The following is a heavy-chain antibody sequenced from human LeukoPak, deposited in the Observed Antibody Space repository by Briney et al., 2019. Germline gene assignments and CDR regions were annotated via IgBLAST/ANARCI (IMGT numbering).Heavy chain of an antibody. CDR2: ISYDGSNK. CDR3: AKRHCSSTSCYSPYYYYYMDV. J-gene: IGHJ6*03. V-gene: IGHV3-30*18. CDR1: GFTFSSYG. Sequence: PGRSLRLSCAASGFTFSSYGMHWVRQAPGKGLEWVAVISYDGSNKYYADSVKGRFTISRDNSKNTLYLQMNSLRAEDTAVYYCAKRHCSSTSCYSPYYYYYMDVWGKGTTVTVSS. D-gene: IGHD2-2*01.